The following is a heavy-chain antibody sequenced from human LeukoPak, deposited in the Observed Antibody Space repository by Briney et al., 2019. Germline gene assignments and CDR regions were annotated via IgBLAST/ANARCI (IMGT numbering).Heavy chain of an antibody. CDR1: GGSISSYY. D-gene: IGHD1-1*01. CDR2: IYYSGST. CDR3: ARVGGYNYYFDY. J-gene: IGHJ4*02. Sequence: PSETLSLTCTVSGGSISSYYWSWIRQPPGKGLEWIGYIYYSGSTNYNPSLKSLVTISVDTSKNQFSLKLSSVTAADTAVYYCARVGGYNYYFDYWGQGTLVTVSS. V-gene: IGHV4-59*01.